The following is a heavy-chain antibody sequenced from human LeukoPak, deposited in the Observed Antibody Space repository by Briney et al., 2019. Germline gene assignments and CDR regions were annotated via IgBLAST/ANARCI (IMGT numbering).Heavy chain of an antibody. CDR1: GGSISSYY. Sequence: SETLSLTCTVSGGSISSYYWSWIRQPPGKGLEWIGYVHYSGSTNYNPSLKSRVTISVDTSKSQFSLKLSSATAADTAVYYCATGRSIRYFDYWGRGTLLTVSS. CDR2: VHYSGST. V-gene: IGHV4-59*08. CDR3: ATGRSIRYFDY. D-gene: IGHD3-9*01. J-gene: IGHJ4*02.